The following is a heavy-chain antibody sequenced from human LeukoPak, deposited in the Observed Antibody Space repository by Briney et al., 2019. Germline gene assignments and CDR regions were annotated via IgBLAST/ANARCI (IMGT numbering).Heavy chain of an antibody. J-gene: IGHJ5*02. D-gene: IGHD5-18*01. CDR1: GASIGSGSYY. Sequence: PSETLSLTCTVFGASIGSGSYYWSWIREPAGKELEWIGRIYTSGSTNYNPSLASRVTLSLDTSKNQFSLKLASVTAADTAIYYCAKGAGGFSYYNWFDPWGQGTLVTVSS. CDR2: IYTSGST. CDR3: AKGAGGFSYYNWFDP. V-gene: IGHV4-61*02.